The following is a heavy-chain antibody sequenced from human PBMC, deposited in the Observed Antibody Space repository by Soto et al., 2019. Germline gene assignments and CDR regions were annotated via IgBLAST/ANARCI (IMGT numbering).Heavy chain of an antibody. J-gene: IGHJ6*02. Sequence: QVQLQESGPGLVKPSETLSLTCTVSGGPISSYYWSWIRQPAGKGLEWIGRIYMNGSTNYNPSLKSRVTVSVDMSKSQFSLMLNSVTAADTAVYYCVRDGSSGWYYYGMDVWGQGTPVTVSS. CDR3: VRDGSSGWYYYGMDV. V-gene: IGHV4-4*07. D-gene: IGHD6-19*01. CDR1: GGPISSYY. CDR2: IYMNGST.